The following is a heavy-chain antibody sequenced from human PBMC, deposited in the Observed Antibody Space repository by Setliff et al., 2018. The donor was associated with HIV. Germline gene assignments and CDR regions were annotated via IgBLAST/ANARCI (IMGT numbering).Heavy chain of an antibody. D-gene: IGHD1-26*01. J-gene: IGHJ4*02. CDR3: ARDATRGGDFDF. CDR2: IKEDGSET. V-gene: IGHV3-7*01. Sequence: GGSLRLSCAASGFTFNNAWMTWVRQAPGKGLEWVANIKEDGSETFYVDSVKGRFTMSRDNAKNLVYLEMNSLKVEDTAVYYCARDATRGGDFDFWGQGTLVTSPQ. CDR1: GFTFNNAW.